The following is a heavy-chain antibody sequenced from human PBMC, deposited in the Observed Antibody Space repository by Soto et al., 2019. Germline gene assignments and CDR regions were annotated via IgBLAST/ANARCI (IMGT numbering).Heavy chain of an antibody. D-gene: IGHD6-13*01. J-gene: IGHJ4*02. CDR2: ISSSGGST. CDR1: GFTFSSYG. CDR3: AKGSGSSWYST. Sequence: EVQLLESGGTLVQPGGSLRLSCAASGFTFSSYGMSWVRQAPGKGLEWVSAISSSGGSTYYADSVKGRFTFSRDNSKNTLYLQMTSLRAEDTAVYYCAKGSGSSWYSTWGQGTLVTVSS. V-gene: IGHV3-23*01.